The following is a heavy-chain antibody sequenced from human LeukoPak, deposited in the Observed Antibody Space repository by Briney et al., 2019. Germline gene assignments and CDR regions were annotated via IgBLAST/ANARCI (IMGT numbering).Heavy chain of an antibody. CDR2: ISYDGSNK. V-gene: IGHV3-30*18. J-gene: IGHJ5*02. Sequence: GGSLRLSCAASGFTFSSYGMHWVRQAPGKGLEWVAVISYDGSNKYYADSVKGRFTISRDNSKNTLYLQMNSLRAEDTAVYYCAKDSSILTGYPYNWFDPWGQGTLVTVSS. CDR3: AKDSSILTGYPYNWFDP. D-gene: IGHD3-9*01. CDR1: GFTFSSYG.